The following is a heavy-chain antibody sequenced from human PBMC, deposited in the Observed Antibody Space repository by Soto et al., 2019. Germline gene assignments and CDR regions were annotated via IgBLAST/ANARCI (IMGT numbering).Heavy chain of an antibody. J-gene: IGHJ4*02. V-gene: IGHV4-59*01. CDR1: GGSISSYY. D-gene: IGHD2-15*01. CDR2: IYYSGST. Sequence: SETLSLTCTVSGGSISSYYWSWIRQPPGKGLEWIGYIYYSGSTNYNPSLKSRVTISVDTSKNQFTLKLSSVTAADTAVYYCARSAGNAGRFSEYWGQGTVVTVSS. CDR3: ARSAGNAGRFSEY.